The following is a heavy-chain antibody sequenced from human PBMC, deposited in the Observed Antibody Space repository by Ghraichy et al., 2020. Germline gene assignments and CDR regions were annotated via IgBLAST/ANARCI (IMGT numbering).Heavy chain of an antibody. CDR3: ARLDYGDYIFDY. CDR1: GFSLSTSGVG. J-gene: IGHJ4*02. CDR2: IYWDDDK. Sequence: SGPTLVKPTQTLTLTCTFSGFSLSTSGVGVGWIRQPPRKALEWLALIYWDDDKRYSPSLKSRLTITKDTSKNQVVLTMTNMDPVDTATYYCARLDYGDYIFDYWGQGTLVTVSS. V-gene: IGHV2-5*02. D-gene: IGHD4-17*01.